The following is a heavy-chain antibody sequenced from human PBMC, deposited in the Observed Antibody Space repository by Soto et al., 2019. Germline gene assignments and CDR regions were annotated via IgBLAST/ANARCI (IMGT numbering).Heavy chain of an antibody. Sequence: PSETLSLTCTVSVGSISSGGYYCSWIRQHPGKGLEWIGYIYYSGSTYYNPSLKSRVTISVDTSKNQFSLKLSSVTAADTAVYYCARDMVRGARSRDAFDIWGQGTMVNVSS. CDR2: IYYSGST. CDR3: ARDMVRGARSRDAFDI. J-gene: IGHJ3*02. CDR1: VGSISSGGYY. V-gene: IGHV4-31*03. D-gene: IGHD3-10*01.